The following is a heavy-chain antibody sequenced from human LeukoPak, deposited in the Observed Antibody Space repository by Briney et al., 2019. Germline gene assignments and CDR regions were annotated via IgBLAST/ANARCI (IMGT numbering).Heavy chain of an antibody. CDR3: ARTNAFDY. J-gene: IGHJ4*02. Sequence: SETLSLTCSVSGQSISSGHYWGWIRQPPGKGLEWVASIYHSGRSNYNPSLKSRVTISVDTSKNQFSLKLSSVTAADTAVYFCARTNAFDYWGQGALVTVSS. CDR2: IYHSGRS. CDR1: GQSISSGHY. V-gene: IGHV4-38-2*02.